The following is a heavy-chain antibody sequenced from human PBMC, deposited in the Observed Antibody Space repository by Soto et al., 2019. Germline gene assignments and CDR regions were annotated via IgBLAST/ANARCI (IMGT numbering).Heavy chain of an antibody. V-gene: IGHV6-1*01. CDR1: GDSVSSNSAA. CDR2: TYYRSKWYN. CDR3: ASERYYSYGMDV. Sequence: LTLTCAISGDSVSSNSAAWNWIWQSPSRGLEWLGRTYYRSKWYNDYAVSVKSRITINPDTSKNQFSLQLNSVTPEDTAVYYCASERYYSYGMDVWGQGTTVTVSS. J-gene: IGHJ6*02.